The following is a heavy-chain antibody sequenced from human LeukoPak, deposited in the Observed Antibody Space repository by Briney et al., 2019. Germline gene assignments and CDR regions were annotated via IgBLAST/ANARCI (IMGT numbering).Heavy chain of an antibody. CDR3: AKFDGYNPPFDY. J-gene: IGHJ4*02. D-gene: IGHD5-24*01. V-gene: IGHV3-30*04. CDR1: GFTFSSYA. CDR2: ISYDGSNK. Sequence: GGSLRLSCAASGFTFSSYAMHWVRQAPGKGLEWVAVISYDGSNKYYADSVKGRFTISRDNSKNTLYLQMNSLRAEDTAVYYCAKFDGYNPPFDYWGQGTLVTVSS.